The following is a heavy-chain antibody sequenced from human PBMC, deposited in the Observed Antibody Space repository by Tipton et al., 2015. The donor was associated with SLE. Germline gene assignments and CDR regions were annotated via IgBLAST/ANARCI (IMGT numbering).Heavy chain of an antibody. V-gene: IGHV3-21*03. Sequence: GSLRLSCAASGITFSSYWMSWVRQAPGKGLEWVSSISSSSSYIYYADSVKGRFTISRDNAKNSLYLQMNSLRAEDTAVYYCARELYGPGSYYDYWGQGTLVTVSS. CDR1: GITFSSYW. J-gene: IGHJ4*02. CDR3: ARELYGPGSYYDY. D-gene: IGHD3-10*01. CDR2: ISSSSSYI.